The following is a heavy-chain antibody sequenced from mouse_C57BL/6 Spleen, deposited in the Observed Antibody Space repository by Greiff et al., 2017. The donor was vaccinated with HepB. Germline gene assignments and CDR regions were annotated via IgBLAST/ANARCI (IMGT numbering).Heavy chain of an antibody. CDR2: IDPSDSYT. D-gene: IGHD1-2*01. CDR1: GYTFTSYW. CDR3: ARLGKFQITTAPDY. J-gene: IGHJ2*01. Sequence: VQLQQPGAELVMPGASVKLSCKASGYTFTSYWMHWVKQRPGQGLEWIGEIDPSDSYTNYNQKFKGKSTLTVDKSSSTAYMQLSSLTSEDSAVYYCARLGKFQITTAPDYWGQGTTLTVSS. V-gene: IGHV1-69*01.